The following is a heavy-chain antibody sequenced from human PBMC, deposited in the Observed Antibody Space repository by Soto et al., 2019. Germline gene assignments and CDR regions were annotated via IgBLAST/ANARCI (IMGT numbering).Heavy chain of an antibody. CDR1: GGSFSGYY. Sequence: SETLSLTCAVYGGSFSGYYWSWIRQPPGKGLEWIGEINHSGSTNYNPSLKSRVTISVDTSKNQFSLKLSSVTAADTAVYYCARASATPRTFAYWGQGPLVT. V-gene: IGHV4-34*01. CDR2: INHSGST. CDR3: ARASATPRTFAY. J-gene: IGHJ4*02.